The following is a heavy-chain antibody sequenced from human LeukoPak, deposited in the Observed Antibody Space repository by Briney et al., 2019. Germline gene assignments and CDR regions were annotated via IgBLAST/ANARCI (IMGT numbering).Heavy chain of an antibody. Sequence: PGGSLRLSCSASGFTFSVHYMHWVRQAPGKGLEYVSTISDNGDNTCYADSVKGRFNISRDNSKNTLYLQMNSLRVEDTAVYYCIKDLSGTWSFDYWGQGTLLIVSS. J-gene: IGHJ4*02. CDR3: IKDLSGTWSFDY. CDR1: GFTFSVHY. CDR2: ISDNGDNT. V-gene: IGHV3-64D*08. D-gene: IGHD1-26*01.